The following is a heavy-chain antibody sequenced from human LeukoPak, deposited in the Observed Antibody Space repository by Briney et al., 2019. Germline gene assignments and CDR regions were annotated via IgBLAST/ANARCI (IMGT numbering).Heavy chain of an antibody. CDR3: AIAGYSSSWYWGRRWFDP. J-gene: IGHJ5*02. V-gene: IGHV4-34*01. Sequence: SETLSLTCAVYGGSFSGYYWSWIRQPPGKGLEWIGEINHSGSTNYNPSLKSRVTISVDTSKNQFSLKLSSVTAADTAVYYCAIAGYSSSWYWGRRWFDPWGQGTLVTASS. D-gene: IGHD6-13*01. CDR2: INHSGST. CDR1: GGSFSGYY.